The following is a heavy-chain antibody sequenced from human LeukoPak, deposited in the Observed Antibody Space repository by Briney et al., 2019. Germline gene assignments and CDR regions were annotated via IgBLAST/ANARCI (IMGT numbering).Heavy chain of an antibody. CDR3: AANSADYNTLGSSYKV. D-gene: IGHD3-10*01. CDR2: ISYSGTT. CDR1: SASITSSPHF. Sequence: PSETLSLTCTVSSASITSSPHFWAWIRQSPGKGLEWIGSISYSGTTYYNPSLKSRVTISVDTSENHFSLKLTSVTAADTAVYYCAANSADYNTLGSSYKVWGQGALVTVSS. J-gene: IGHJ4*02. V-gene: IGHV4-39*02.